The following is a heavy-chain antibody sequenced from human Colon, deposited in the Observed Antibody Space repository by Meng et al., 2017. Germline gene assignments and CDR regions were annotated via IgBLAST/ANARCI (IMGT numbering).Heavy chain of an antibody. J-gene: IGHJ4*02. V-gene: IGHV4-39*07. CDR3: AAIQLANRCFDY. D-gene: IGHD3-16*02. CDR2: IYYSGST. Sequence: SETLSLTCSVSGGSISSSYYYWGWIRQPPGKGLEWIGSIYYSGSTYYNPSLKSRVTISVDTSKNQFSLKLTSVTAADTAVYYCAAIQLANRCFDYWGQGTLVTVSS. CDR1: GGSISSSYYY.